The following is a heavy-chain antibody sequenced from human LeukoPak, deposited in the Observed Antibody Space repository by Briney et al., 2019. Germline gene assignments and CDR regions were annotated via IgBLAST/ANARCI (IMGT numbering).Heavy chain of an antibody. CDR2: INGDGSAS. Sequence: PGGSLRLSCAASGFTFNNYSMRWVRQAPGKGLVWVSRINGDGSASDFADSMKGRFTISRDNAKNTLYLQMNSLRAEDTPVYSCVGAKGGPGSTCAFDIWGQGTMVTVSS. CDR1: GFTFNNYS. V-gene: IGHV3-74*01. J-gene: IGHJ3*02. CDR3: VGAKGGPGSTCAFDI. D-gene: IGHD6-13*01.